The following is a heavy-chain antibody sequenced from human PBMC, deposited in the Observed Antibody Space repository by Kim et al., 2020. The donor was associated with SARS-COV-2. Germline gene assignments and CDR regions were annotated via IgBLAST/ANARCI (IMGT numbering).Heavy chain of an antibody. CDR2: IYYSGST. Sequence: SETLSLTCTVSGGSISSSSYYWGWIRQPPGKGLEWIGSIYYSGSTYYNPSLKSRVTISVDTSKNQFSLKLSSVTAADTAVYYCARQGVEGYSGYDVYYYYGMDVWGQGTTVTVSS. D-gene: IGHD5-12*01. J-gene: IGHJ6*02. CDR1: GGSISSSSYY. V-gene: IGHV4-39*01. CDR3: ARQGVEGYSGYDVYYYYGMDV.